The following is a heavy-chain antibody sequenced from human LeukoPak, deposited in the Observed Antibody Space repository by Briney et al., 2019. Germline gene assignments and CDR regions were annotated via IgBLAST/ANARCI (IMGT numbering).Heavy chain of an antibody. CDR2: ILPDGSQK. CDR3: ARRLTQYDCFDP. D-gene: IGHD2-2*01. Sequence: GGSLRLSCVASDFTFSFYWMTWVRQAPGKGLEWLANILPDGSQKYYVDSVKGRFTISRDNPKNSLYLQINNLKAEDTAVYYCARRLTQYDCFDPWGQGILVTVSS. J-gene: IGHJ5*02. V-gene: IGHV3-7*01. CDR1: DFTFSFYW.